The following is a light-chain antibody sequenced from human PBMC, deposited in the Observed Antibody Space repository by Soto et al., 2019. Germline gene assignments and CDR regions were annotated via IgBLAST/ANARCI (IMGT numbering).Light chain of an antibody. Sequence: QSALTQPASVSGSPGQSITISCTGTSSDVGSYNLVSWYQQHPGKAPKLMIYEGSKRPSGVSNRFSGSKSGNTASLTISGLQAEDEADYDCCSYAGSSTVVFGGGTKLPS. CDR3: CSYAGSSTVV. J-gene: IGLJ2*01. CDR2: EGS. V-gene: IGLV2-23*01. CDR1: SSDVGSYNL.